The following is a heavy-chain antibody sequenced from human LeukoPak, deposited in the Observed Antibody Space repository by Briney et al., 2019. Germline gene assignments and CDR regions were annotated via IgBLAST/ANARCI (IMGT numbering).Heavy chain of an antibody. D-gene: IGHD3-10*01. J-gene: IGHJ4*02. Sequence: ASVKVSCKASGYTFTSYGISWVRQAPGQGLEWMGWISAYNGNTNYAQKLKGRVTMTTDTSTSTAYMEQRSLRPDDTAVYYCARDGLPKSYGSGSVYWGQGTLVTVSS. CDR1: GYTFTSYG. CDR2: ISAYNGNT. V-gene: IGHV1-18*01. CDR3: ARDGLPKSYGSGSVY.